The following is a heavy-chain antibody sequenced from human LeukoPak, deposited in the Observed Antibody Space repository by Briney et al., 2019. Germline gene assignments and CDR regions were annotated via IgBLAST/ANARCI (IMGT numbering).Heavy chain of an antibody. V-gene: IGHV1-8*01. CDR1: GYTFTSYD. D-gene: IGHD2-15*01. J-gene: IGHJ4*02. Sequence: ASVKVSCKASGYTFTSYDINWVRQATGQGLEWMGWMNPNSGNTGYAQKFQGRVTMTRNTSISTAYMELRSLRSDDTAVYYCARVARGGSCPDYWGQGTLVTVSS. CDR2: MNPNSGNT. CDR3: ARVARGGSCPDY.